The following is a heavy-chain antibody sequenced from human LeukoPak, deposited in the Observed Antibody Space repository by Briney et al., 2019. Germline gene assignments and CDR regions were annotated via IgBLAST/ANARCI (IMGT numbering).Heavy chain of an antibody. D-gene: IGHD1-7*01. V-gene: IGHV1-8*01. CDR3: ARAPSITGTTPPGY. CDR2: MNPNSGNT. CDR1: GYTFTSYD. Sequence: ASVKVSCKASGYTFTSYDINWVRQATGQGLEWMGWMNPNSGNTGYAQKFQGRVTMTRNNSISTAYMELSSLRSEDTAVYYCARAPSITGTTPPGYWGQGTLVTVSS. J-gene: IGHJ4*02.